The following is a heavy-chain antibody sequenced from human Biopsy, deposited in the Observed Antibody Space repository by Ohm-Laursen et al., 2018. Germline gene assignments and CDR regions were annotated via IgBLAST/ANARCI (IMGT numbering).Heavy chain of an antibody. CDR2: INHRGKT. D-gene: IGHD6-19*01. J-gene: IGHJ6*02. Sequence: GTLSLTCVVYGDSFNGYYWSWIRQTPGKGLEGIGEINHRGKTKYNPSLKSRVTISVDTSKNQFPLRLNSVTAADTVVYYFARATNSNGWPYYYFYGMDVWGQGTTVTVSS. CDR1: GDSFNGYY. V-gene: IGHV4-34*01. CDR3: ARATNSNGWPYYYFYGMDV.